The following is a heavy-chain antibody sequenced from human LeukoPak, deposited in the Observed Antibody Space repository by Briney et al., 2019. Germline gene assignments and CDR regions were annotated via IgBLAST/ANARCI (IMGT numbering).Heavy chain of an antibody. CDR1: GGSISSSTYY. V-gene: IGHV4-39*07. Sequence: SETLSLTCTVSGGSISSSTYYWRWIRQPPGKGLEWIGSIYYSGSTYYHASLKSRVTISVDTSKNQFSLRLSSVTAADTAVYYCAGDASGRGGATFDLWGQGTLVTVSS. CDR2: IYYSGST. D-gene: IGHD3-10*01. J-gene: IGHJ4*02. CDR3: AGDASGRGGATFDL.